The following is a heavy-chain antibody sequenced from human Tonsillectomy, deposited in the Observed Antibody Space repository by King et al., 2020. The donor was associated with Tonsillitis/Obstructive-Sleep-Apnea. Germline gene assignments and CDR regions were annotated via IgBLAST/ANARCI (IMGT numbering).Heavy chain of an antibody. CDR2: ISGDGGST. CDR1: GFTFDDYA. CDR3: AKDKESCSFGELVFSYYYSYLDV. Sequence: VQLVESGGGVVQPGGSLRLSCAASGFTFDDYAMHWVRQAPGKGLEWVSLISGDGGSTYYADSVKGRFTISRDNSKNSLYLQMNSLRTEDTALYYCAKDKESCSFGELVFSYYYSYLDVWGQGTPVTVSS. D-gene: IGHD6-13*01. J-gene: IGHJ6*03. V-gene: IGHV3-43*02.